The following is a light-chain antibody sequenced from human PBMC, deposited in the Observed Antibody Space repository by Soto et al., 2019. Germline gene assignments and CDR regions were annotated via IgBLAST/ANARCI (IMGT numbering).Light chain of an antibody. CDR2: GAS. Sequence: IVLTQSPGTLSLSPWERATLSCRASQSVSSSYLAWYQQKPGQAPRLLIYGASSRATGIPDRISGSGSGTDFTLTISRLQPDDFAVYFCQQRSNWPRTFGQGTKVDIK. J-gene: IGKJ1*01. V-gene: IGKV3D-20*02. CDR1: QSVSSSY. CDR3: QQRSNWPRT.